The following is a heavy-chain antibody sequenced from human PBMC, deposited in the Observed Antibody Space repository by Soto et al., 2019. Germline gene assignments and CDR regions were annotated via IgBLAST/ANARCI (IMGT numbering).Heavy chain of an antibody. D-gene: IGHD3-22*01. J-gene: IGHJ6*02. CDR3: ASNSSGSAMDV. V-gene: IGHV3-7*03. Sequence: EVQLVESGGGLVQPGGSLRLSCAASRFAFSNSWLTWVRQAPGNGLEWVANIKQDGSEKFYVDSVKGRFTISRDNAKNSGYLQMNSLRGEDTAVYYCASNSSGSAMDVWGPGTTVTVSS. CDR2: IKQDGSEK. CDR1: RFAFSNSW.